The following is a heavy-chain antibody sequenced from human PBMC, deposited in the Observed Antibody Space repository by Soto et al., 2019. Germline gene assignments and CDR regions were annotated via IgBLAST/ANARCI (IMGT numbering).Heavy chain of an antibody. Sequence: ASVKVSCNSSGCSFSSYGVICVRQAPGQGLELIGWINPYNGNTLNAQNLQGRVTLTTDTSTSTAYMELRSLRSDDTAIYYCARDPGAATFDYWGQGTLVTVSS. CDR1: GCSFSSYG. CDR2: INPYNGNT. CDR3: ARDPGAATFDY. J-gene: IGHJ4*01. V-gene: IGHV1-18*04. D-gene: IGHD1-26*01.